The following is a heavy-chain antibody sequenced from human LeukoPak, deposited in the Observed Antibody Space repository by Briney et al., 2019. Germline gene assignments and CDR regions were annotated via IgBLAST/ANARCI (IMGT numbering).Heavy chain of an antibody. CDR2: ISYDGSDK. CDR1: GFTFSYYG. Sequence: QPGRSLRLSCAASGFTFSYYGMHWARQAPGKGLEWVALISYDGSDKYYADSVKGRFTISRDNSKNTLYLQMSSLGAEDTALYYCAKRGDCTSTRCYEFDHWGQGTLVTVSS. CDR3: AKRGDCTSTRCYEFDH. J-gene: IGHJ4*02. D-gene: IGHD2-2*01. V-gene: IGHV3-30*18.